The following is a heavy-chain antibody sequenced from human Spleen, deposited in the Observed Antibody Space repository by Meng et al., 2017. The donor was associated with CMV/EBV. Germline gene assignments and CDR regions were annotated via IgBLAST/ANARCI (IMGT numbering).Heavy chain of an antibody. D-gene: IGHD6-6*01. Sequence: GESLKISCAASGFSLGSYSMNWVRQAPGRGLEWVSYISGSSSTIYFADSVKGRFTISRDNAKNSLYLQMNSLRAEDTAIYYCARESSNSHCLDVWGQGTTVTVSS. V-gene: IGHV3-48*04. J-gene: IGHJ6*02. CDR2: ISGSSSTI. CDR1: GFSLGSYS. CDR3: ARESSNSHCLDV.